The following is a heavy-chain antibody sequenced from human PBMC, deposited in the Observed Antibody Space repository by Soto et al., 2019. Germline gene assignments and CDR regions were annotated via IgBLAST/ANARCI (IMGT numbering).Heavy chain of an antibody. CDR1: GGSISSSSYY. J-gene: IGHJ4*02. V-gene: IGHV4-39*01. D-gene: IGHD3-10*01. CDR3: ASIWFGELPFDY. Sequence: QLQLHESGPGLVKPSETLSLTCTVSGGSISSSSYYWGWIRQPPGKGLEWIGSIYYSGSTYYNPSLKSRVTISVDTSKNQFSLKLSSVTAADTAVYYCASIWFGELPFDYWGQGTLVTVSS. CDR2: IYYSGST.